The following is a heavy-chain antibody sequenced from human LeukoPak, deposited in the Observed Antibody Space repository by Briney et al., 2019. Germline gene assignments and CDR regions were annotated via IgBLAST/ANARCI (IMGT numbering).Heavy chain of an antibody. J-gene: IGHJ4*02. Sequence: PGGSLRLSCAASGFTFSDYWMTWVRQAPGKELEWVSAISGSGDSTYYADSVKGRFTISRDNSKSTLYLQMNSLRADDTAVYYCAKDHVRGSITGTTVDYWGQGTLVTVSS. CDR3: AKDHVRGSITGTTVDY. D-gene: IGHD1-7*01. CDR1: GFTFSDYW. V-gene: IGHV3-23*01. CDR2: ISGSGDST.